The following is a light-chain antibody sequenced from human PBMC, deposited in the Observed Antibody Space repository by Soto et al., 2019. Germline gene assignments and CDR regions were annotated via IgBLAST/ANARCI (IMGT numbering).Light chain of an antibody. V-gene: IGKV3-20*01. CDR1: QSVNSNY. Sequence: PGDRATLSCRASQSVNSNYLGWYQKKPAQAPRLLIYAASSRATGVPDRFSGSGSGTDFTLTISRLEPEDFAVYYCQQYGTSPYTFGQGTKLEIK. CDR2: AAS. J-gene: IGKJ2*01. CDR3: QQYGTSPYT.